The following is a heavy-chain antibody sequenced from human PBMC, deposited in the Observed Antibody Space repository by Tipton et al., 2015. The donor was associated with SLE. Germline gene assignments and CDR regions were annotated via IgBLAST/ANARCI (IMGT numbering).Heavy chain of an antibody. CDR1: GFTFSSYW. CDR2: IKQDGSEK. V-gene: IGHV3-7*01. J-gene: IGHJ3*02. Sequence: SLRLSCAASGFTFSSYWMTWVRQAPGKGLEWVANIKQDGSEKYYVDSVKGRFTISRDNAKNSLYLQMNSLRAEDTAVYYCASDSSGYLDAFDIWGQGTMVTVSS. D-gene: IGHD3-22*01. CDR3: ASDSSGYLDAFDI.